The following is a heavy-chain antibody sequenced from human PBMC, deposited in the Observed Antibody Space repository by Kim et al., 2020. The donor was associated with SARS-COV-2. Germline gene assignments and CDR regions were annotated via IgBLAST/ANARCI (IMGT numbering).Heavy chain of an antibody. CDR3: AKETKLYYDSSGYLDY. Sequence: SVKVRFTISRDNSKNSLYLQMNSLRTEDTALYYCAKETKLYYDSSGYLDYWVQGTLVTVSS. D-gene: IGHD3-22*01. V-gene: IGHV3-43*01. J-gene: IGHJ4*02.